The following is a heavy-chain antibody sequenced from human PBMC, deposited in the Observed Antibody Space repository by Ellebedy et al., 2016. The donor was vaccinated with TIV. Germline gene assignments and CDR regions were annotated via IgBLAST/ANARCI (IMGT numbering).Heavy chain of an antibody. CDR1: GLTFSSYD. CDR3: ARHPTLGYGMDV. J-gene: IGHJ6*02. D-gene: IGHD3-16*01. Sequence: GESLKISCAASGLTFSSYDMHWVRQATGKGLEWVSAIGTAGDTYYPGSVKGRFTISRENAKNSLYLQMNSLRAGDTAVYYCARHPTLGYGMDVWGQGTTVTVSS. V-gene: IGHV3-13*01. CDR2: IGTAGDT.